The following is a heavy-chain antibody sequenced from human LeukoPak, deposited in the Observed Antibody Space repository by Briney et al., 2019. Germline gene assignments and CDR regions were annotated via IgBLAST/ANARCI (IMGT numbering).Heavy chain of an antibody. CDR3: ARHTVLHIVGPTR. V-gene: IGHV4-39*01. D-gene: IGHD2-21*01. J-gene: IGHJ4*02. CDR2: VYYSGTT. CDR1: GGSISSSSDY. Sequence: SETLSLTCTVSGGSISSSSDYWGWIRQPPGKGLEWIGSVYYSGTTYYNPSLKSRVTISVDTSKNQFSLKLSSVTAADTAVYYCARHTVLHIVGPTRWGQGTLVTVSS.